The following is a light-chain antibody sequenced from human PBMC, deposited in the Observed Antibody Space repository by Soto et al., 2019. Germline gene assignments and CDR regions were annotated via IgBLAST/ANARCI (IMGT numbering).Light chain of an antibody. Sequence: EIVMTQSPATVSVSPGERTTLSCRAGQSIARNLAWYQQKPGQAPRLLIYDASTRATGIPARFSGSGSGTEFTLSISSLQSEDFAVYYCQQYNNWPTWTIGQGTKVDIK. CDR1: QSIARN. CDR3: QQYNNWPTWT. V-gene: IGKV3-15*01. J-gene: IGKJ1*01. CDR2: DAS.